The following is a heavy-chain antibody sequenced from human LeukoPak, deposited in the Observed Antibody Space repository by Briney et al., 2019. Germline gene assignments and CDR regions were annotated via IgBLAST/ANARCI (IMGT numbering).Heavy chain of an antibody. CDR1: GFTFSSYS. CDR2: FSNSGHYI. J-gene: IGHJ4*02. V-gene: IGHV3-21*01. Sequence: PGGSLRLSCAASGFTFSSYSMNWVRQAPGKGLEWVSSFSNSGHYIYYADSVKGRFTISRDNSKNTLYLQMNSLRAEDTAVYYCARDLSYDFWSGRGSYYFDYWGQGTLVTVSS. CDR3: ARDLSYDFWSGRGSYYFDY. D-gene: IGHD3-3*01.